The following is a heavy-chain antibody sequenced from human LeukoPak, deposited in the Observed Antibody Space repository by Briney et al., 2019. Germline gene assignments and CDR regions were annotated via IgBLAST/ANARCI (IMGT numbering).Heavy chain of an antibody. J-gene: IGHJ6*03. CDR1: GGSISSYY. D-gene: IGHD6-13*01. Sequence: SETLSLTCTVSGGSISSYYWSWIRQPPGKGLEWIGYIYHSGSTNYNPSLKSRVTISVDTSKNQFSLKLSSVTAADTAVYYCARDLNRRGSSWGNYYYYMDVWGKGTTVTISS. CDR3: ARDLNRRGSSWGNYYYYMDV. CDR2: IYHSGST. V-gene: IGHV4-59*01.